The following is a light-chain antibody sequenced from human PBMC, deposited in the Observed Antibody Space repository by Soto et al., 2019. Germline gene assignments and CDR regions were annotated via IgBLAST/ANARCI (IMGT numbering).Light chain of an antibody. J-gene: IGKJ4*01. Sequence: DIQMTQSPSSLSASVGDRVTITCRASQGIGNYLAWFQQKPGTIPKLLIYGASALQSGVPSRFSGTGSGTEFTLTISSLHPEDVATYYCQKYNTAPLTFGGGTKVDIK. CDR3: QKYNTAPLT. V-gene: IGKV1-27*01. CDR1: QGIGNY. CDR2: GAS.